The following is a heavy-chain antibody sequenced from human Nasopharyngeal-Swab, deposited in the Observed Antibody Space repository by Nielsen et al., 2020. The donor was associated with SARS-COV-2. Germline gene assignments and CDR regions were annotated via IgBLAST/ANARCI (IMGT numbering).Heavy chain of an antibody. CDR2: IYYSGST. Sequence: SETLSLTCTLSGGSISSGDYYWSWIRQPPGKGLEWIGYIYYSGSTYYNPSLKSRVTISVDTSKNQFSLKLSSVTAADTAVYYCARDWELLGFDYWGQGTLVTVSS. CDR1: GGSISSGDYY. V-gene: IGHV4-30-4*01. J-gene: IGHJ4*02. CDR3: ARDWELLGFDY. D-gene: IGHD1-26*01.